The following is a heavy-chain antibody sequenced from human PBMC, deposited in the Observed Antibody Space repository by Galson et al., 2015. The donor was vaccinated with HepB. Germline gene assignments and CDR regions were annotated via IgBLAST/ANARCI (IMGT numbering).Heavy chain of an antibody. J-gene: IGHJ2*01. D-gene: IGHD6-19*01. CDR2: ISYDGSNK. CDR1: GFTFSSYA. CDR3: AREADSSGWYDEGYFDL. V-gene: IGHV3-30*04. Sequence: SLRLSCAASGFTFSSYAMHWVRQAPGKGLEWVAVISYDGSNKYYADSVKGRFTISRDNSKNTLYLQMNSLRAEDTAVYYCAREADSSGWYDEGYFDLWGRGTLVTVSS.